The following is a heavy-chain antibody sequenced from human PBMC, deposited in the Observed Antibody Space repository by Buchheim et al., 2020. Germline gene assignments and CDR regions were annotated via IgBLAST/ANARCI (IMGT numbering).Heavy chain of an antibody. D-gene: IGHD6-6*01. V-gene: IGHV4-59*01. CDR3: ARAGRWQLSWSDP. J-gene: IGHJ5*02. Sequence: QVQLQESGPGLVKPSETLSLTCTVSGGSISTYYWSWIRQPPGKGLEWIGYIYYSGSTTYNPSLESRVTISVDTSKNQFSLILTSVSAADTAVYYCARAGRWQLSWSDPWGQGTL. CDR2: IYYSGST. CDR1: GGSISTYY.